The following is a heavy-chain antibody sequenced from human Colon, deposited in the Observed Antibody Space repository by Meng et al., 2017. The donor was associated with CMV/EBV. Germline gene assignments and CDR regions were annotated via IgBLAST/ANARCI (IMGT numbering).Heavy chain of an antibody. V-gene: IGHV3-7*01. D-gene: IGHD6-13*01. CDR2: IRQDGSER. CDR3: ARSAIAGDDY. J-gene: IGHJ4*02. CDR1: GFNFGSYY. Sequence: GESLKISCAASGFNFGSYYMIWVHQAPGKGLEWVANIRQDGSERYYVDSVKGRFTISRDNAKHSLYLQMDSLRAEDTAVYYCARSAIAGDDYWGQGTLVTVSS.